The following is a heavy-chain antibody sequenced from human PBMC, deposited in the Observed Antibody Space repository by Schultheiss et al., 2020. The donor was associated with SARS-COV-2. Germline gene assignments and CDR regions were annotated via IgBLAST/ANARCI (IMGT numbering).Heavy chain of an antibody. CDR1: GGSISSYY. V-gene: IGHV4-4*07. J-gene: IGHJ4*02. CDR2: IYTSGST. CDR3: ASDSSGYYRFDY. D-gene: IGHD3-22*01. Sequence: QTLSLTCTVSGGSISSYYWSWIRQPAGKGLEWIGRIYTSGSTNYNPSLKSRVTMSVDTSKNQFSLKLSCVTAADTAVYYCASDSSGYYRFDYWGQGTLVTVAS.